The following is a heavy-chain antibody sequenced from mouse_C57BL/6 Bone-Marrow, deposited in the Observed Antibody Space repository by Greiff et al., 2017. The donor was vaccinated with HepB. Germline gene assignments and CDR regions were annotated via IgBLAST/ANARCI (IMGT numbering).Heavy chain of an antibody. D-gene: IGHD6-5*01. V-gene: IGHV14-4*01. Sequence: EVQLQQSGAELVRPGATVKMSCTASGFNIKDDYMHWVKQRPEQGLEWIGWIDRENGDTEYASKFEGKATITADTSSNSAYLQLSSLTSEDTSVYYCTPGLWPDYWGQGATLPVSS. CDR2: IDRENGDT. J-gene: IGHJ2*01. CDR1: GFNIKDDY. CDR3: TPGLWPDY.